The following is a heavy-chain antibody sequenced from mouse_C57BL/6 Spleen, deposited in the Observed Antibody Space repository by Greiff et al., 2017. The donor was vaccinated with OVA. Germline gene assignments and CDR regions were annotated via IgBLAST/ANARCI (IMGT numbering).Heavy chain of an antibody. V-gene: IGHV1-82*01. J-gene: IGHJ4*01. CDR1: GYAFSSSW. D-gene: IGHD2-5*01. Sequence: QVQLQQSGPELVKPGASVKISCKASGYAFSSSWMNWVKQRPGKGLEWIGRIYPGDGDTNYNGKFKGKATLTADKSSSTAYMQLSSLTSEDSAVYFCARGYSNYGSNYYAMDYWGQGTSVTVSS. CDR3: ARGYSNYGSNYYAMDY. CDR2: IYPGDGDT.